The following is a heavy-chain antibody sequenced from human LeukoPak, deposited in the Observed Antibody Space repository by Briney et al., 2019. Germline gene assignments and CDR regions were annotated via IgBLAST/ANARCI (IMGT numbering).Heavy chain of an antibody. J-gene: IGHJ4*02. CDR1: GFIFSRYG. V-gene: IGHV3-23*01. CDR2: ISGSGGTT. CDR3: AKDSAKKYDDY. Sequence: GGSLRLSCAASGFIFSRYGMSWVRQAPGKGLEWVSAISGSGGTTYYADSVKGRFTISRDNSKNTLYLQITSLRAEDTAVYYCAKDSAKKYDDYWGQGTLVTVSS. D-gene: IGHD2/OR15-2a*01.